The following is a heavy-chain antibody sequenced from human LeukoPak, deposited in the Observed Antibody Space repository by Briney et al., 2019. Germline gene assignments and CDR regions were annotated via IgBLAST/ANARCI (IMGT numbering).Heavy chain of an antibody. D-gene: IGHD1-14*01. CDR2: IGYDGTKK. J-gene: IGHJ1*01. V-gene: IGHV3-30*02. CDR1: GFIFRTYG. CDR3: VKDFSSPYPPVDFQH. Sequence: GGSLSLSCAASGFIFRTYGIHWVRQAPGKGLQWVAFIGYDGTKKSYADSVNGRFTISRDNSKNTVDLQMNSLRVEDMARYYCVKDFSSPYPPVDFQHWGRGTLVTVSS.